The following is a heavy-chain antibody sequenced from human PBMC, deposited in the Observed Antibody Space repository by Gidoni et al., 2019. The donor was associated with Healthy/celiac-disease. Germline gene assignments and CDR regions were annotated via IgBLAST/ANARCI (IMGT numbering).Heavy chain of an antibody. CDR1: GGTFRSYA. Sequence: QVQLVQSGAGVKKPGSSVKVFCKASGGTFRSYAISWLRQAPGQGLEWKGGIIPIFGKANYAQKCQGRVTITADESTSTAYMELSSLRSEDTAVYYCARGISLRFLEWPMDVWGKGTTVTVSS. CDR2: IIPIFGKA. CDR3: ARGISLRFLEWPMDV. V-gene: IGHV1-69*01. D-gene: IGHD3-3*01. J-gene: IGHJ6*03.